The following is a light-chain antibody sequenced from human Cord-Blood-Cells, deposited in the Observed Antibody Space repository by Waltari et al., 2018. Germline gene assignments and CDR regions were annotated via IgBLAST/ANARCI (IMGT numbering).Light chain of an antibody. CDR2: EGS. CDR3: CSYAGSSTVV. CDR1: SSDVGRYNL. J-gene: IGLJ2*01. V-gene: IGLV2-23*01. Sequence: QSALTQPASVSGSPGQSLTISCTGTSSDVGRYNLVSWYQPHPGKAPKLMIYEGSKRPSGVSNRVSGSKSGNTASRTISGLQAEDEADYYCCSYAGSSTVVFGGGTKLTVL.